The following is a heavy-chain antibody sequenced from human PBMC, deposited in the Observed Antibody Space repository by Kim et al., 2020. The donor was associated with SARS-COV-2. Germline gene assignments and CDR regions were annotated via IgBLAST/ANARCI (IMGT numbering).Heavy chain of an antibody. CDR2: IYYSGST. J-gene: IGHJ4*02. CDR3: ARRSYGYNFDY. Sequence: SETLSLTCTVSGGSISSSSYYWGWIRQPPGKGLEWIGSIYYSGSTYYNPSLKSRVTISVDTSKNQFSLKLSSVTAADTAVYYCARRSYGYNFDYWGQGTLVTVSS. CDR1: GGSISSSSYY. D-gene: IGHD5-18*01. V-gene: IGHV4-39*01.